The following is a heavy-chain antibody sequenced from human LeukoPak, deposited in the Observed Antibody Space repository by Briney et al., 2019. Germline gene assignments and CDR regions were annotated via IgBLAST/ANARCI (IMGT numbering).Heavy chain of an antibody. CDR3: ARVAEAIFGVVIMGDAFDI. Sequence: SETLSLTCTVSGGSISSYYWSWIRQPPGKGLEWIGYIYYSGSTNYNPSLKSRVTISVDTSKNQFSLKLSSVTAADTAVYYCARVAEAIFGVVIMGDAFDIWGQGTMVTVSS. CDR2: IYYSGST. V-gene: IGHV4-59*01. CDR1: GGSISSYY. D-gene: IGHD3-3*01. J-gene: IGHJ3*02.